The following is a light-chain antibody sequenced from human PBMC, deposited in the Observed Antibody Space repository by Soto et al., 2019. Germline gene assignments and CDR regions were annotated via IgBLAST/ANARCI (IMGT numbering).Light chain of an antibody. J-gene: IGLJ3*02. CDR3: ATWSDSLKGGV. CDR2: AND. V-gene: IGLV1-44*01. Sequence: QLVLTQPPSASRTPGQRVTIPCSGSSSDIGSNSVNWYQQLPGAAPRLLIYANDHRPSGVPDRFSASKSGTSASLAISGVRSEDEAFYYCATWSDSLKGGVFGGGTQLTVL. CDR1: SSDIGSNS.